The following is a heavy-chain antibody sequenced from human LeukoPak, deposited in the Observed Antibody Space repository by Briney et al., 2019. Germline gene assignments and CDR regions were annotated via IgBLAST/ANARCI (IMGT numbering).Heavy chain of an antibody. CDR3: AKHSYRVDSFTDY. CDR1: GFTFSTYA. D-gene: IGHD5-12*01. J-gene: IGHJ4*02. Sequence: GGSLRLSCAASGFTFSTYAMSWVRRAPGKGLESVSGISDSGGTTYYADSVKGRFTISRDNSKNTLYLQMNSLRAEDTAVYYCAKHSYRVDSFTDYWGQGTLVTVSS. V-gene: IGHV3-23*01. CDR2: ISDSGGTT.